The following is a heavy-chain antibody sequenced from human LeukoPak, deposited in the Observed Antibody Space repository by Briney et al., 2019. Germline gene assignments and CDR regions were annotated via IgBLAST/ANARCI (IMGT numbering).Heavy chain of an antibody. CDR3: ARDPLDPLFYYGSGSFDY. CDR1: GYTFSSYG. Sequence: ASVKVSCKASGYTFSSYGSSWVRQAPGQGLEWMGWISAYNGNTNYAQKLQGRVTMTTDTSTSTAYMELRSLRSDDTAVYYCARDPLDPLFYYGSGSFDYWGQGTLVTVSS. J-gene: IGHJ4*02. V-gene: IGHV1-18*01. CDR2: ISAYNGNT. D-gene: IGHD3-10*01.